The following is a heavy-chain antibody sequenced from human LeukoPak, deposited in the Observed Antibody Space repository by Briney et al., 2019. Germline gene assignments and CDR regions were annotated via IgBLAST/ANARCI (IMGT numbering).Heavy chain of an antibody. V-gene: IGHV3-23*01. CDR2: IRVSGGGT. J-gene: IGHJ4*02. Sequence: GDSLRLSCAASGFTFSNYGMSWVRQAPGKGLEWVSFIRVSGGGTYYADSVKGRFTISRDNSKNTVYLQMSSLRAADTAVYYCVKARMPHCGTDCLESWGQGTLVTVSS. CDR3: VKARMPHCGTDCLES. CDR1: GFTFSNYG. D-gene: IGHD2-21*02.